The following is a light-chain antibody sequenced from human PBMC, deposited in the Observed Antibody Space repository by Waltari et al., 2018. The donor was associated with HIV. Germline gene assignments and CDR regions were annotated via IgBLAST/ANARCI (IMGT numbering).Light chain of an antibody. CDR1: SSKHGSNY. Sequence: QSVLTQPPSASGTPGQRVTISCSGSSSKHGSNYVYWYKQLPGTAPKLLIYRNNQRPSGVPDRFSGSKSGTSASLAISGLRSEDEADYYCATWDDSLSGLWVFGGGTKLTVL. J-gene: IGLJ3*02. CDR3: ATWDDSLSGLWV. V-gene: IGLV1-47*01. CDR2: RNN.